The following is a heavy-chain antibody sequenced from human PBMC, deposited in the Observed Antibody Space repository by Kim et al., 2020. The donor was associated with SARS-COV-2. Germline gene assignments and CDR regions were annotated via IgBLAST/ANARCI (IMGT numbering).Heavy chain of an antibody. J-gene: IGHJ6*03. D-gene: IGHD3-3*01. CDR3: ASDKEWLLYYYYDYYMD. V-gene: IGHV3-30-3*01. CDR1: GFTFSSYA. CDR2: ISYDGSNK. Sequence: GGSLRLSCAASGFTFSSYAMHWVRQAPGKGLEWVAVISYDGSNKYYADSVKGRFTISRDNSKNTLYLQMNSLRAEDTAVYYCASDKEWLLYYYYDYYMD.